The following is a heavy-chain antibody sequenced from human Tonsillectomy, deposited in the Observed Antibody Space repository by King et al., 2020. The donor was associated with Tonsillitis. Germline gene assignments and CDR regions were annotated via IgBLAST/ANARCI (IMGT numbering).Heavy chain of an antibody. J-gene: IGHJ3*02. D-gene: IGHD3-10*01. CDR2: INPSGGST. CDR3: ASDRGYYGSGSSGAFDI. CDR1: GYTFTSYY. Sequence: VQLVQSGAEVKKPGASVKVSCKASGYTFTSYYMHWVRQAPGQGLEWMGIINPSGGSTSYAQKFQGRVTMTRDTSTSTVYMELSSLRSEDTAVYYCASDRGYYGSGSSGAFDIWGQGTMVTVSS. V-gene: IGHV1-46*01.